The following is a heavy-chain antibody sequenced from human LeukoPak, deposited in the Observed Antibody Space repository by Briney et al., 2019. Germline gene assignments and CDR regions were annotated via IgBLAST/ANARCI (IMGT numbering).Heavy chain of an antibody. CDR3: ATDRGWRTSGYYLYYFEY. V-gene: IGHV3-48*03. J-gene: IGHJ4*02. CDR2: LTSSGTTA. CDR1: GFTFSNYA. Sequence: GQSLRISCAASGFTFSNYAMNWVRQAPGRGLEWLSLLTSSGTTAYYADSVKGRFTISRDNTMNSLYLQMSSLRAEDTAVYYCATDRGWRTSGYYLYYFEYWGQGTLVTYSS. D-gene: IGHD3-3*01.